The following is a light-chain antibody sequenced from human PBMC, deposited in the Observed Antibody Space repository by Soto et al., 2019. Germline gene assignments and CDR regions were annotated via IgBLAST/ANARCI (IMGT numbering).Light chain of an antibody. V-gene: IGKV3-15*01. CDR3: HQYNDWPYT. J-gene: IGKJ2*01. CDR1: QSVRGY. CDR2: DTS. Sequence: ETVMTQSPATLSVSPGERATLSCRASQSVRGYLAWYQQKPGQAPRLLIYDTSTRATGIPARFTGSASGTEFALTISSLQSEDFALYYCHQYNDWPYTFGQGTKLEIK.